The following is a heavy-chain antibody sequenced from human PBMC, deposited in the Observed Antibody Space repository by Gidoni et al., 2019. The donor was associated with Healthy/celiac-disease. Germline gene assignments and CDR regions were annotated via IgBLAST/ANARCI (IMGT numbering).Heavy chain of an antibody. CDR1: GFTFSDYY. D-gene: IGHD3-10*01. J-gene: IGHJ6*02. CDR3: ARSFEGFGELHTGYYYYGMDV. Sequence: QVQLVESGGGLVKPGGSLRLSCAASGFTFSDYYMSWIRQAPGKGLEWVSYISSSGSTIYYADSVKGRFTISRDNAKNSLYLQMNSLRAEDTTVYYCARSFEGFGELHTGYYYYGMDVWGQGTTVTVSS. V-gene: IGHV3-11*01. CDR2: ISSSGSTI.